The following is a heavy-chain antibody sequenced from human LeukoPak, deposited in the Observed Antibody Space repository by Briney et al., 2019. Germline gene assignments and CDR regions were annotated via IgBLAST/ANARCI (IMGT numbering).Heavy chain of an antibody. CDR3: AKRYCSGGSCYYWYFDL. V-gene: IGHV3-23*01. Sequence: GGSLRLSCAASGFTFSSYAMSWVRQAPGKGLEWVSAISGSGGSTYYADSVKGRFTIYRDNSKNTLYLQMNSLRAEDTAVYYCAKRYCSGGSCYYWYFDLWGRGTLVTGSS. D-gene: IGHD2-15*01. CDR2: ISGSGGST. J-gene: IGHJ2*01. CDR1: GFTFSSYA.